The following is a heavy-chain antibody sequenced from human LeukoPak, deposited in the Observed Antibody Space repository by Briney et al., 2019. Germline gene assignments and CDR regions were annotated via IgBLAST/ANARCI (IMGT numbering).Heavy chain of an antibody. CDR2: IWYDGSNK. Sequence: GGSLRLSCAASRFTFSSYGIHWVRQAPGKGLEWVAVIWYDGSNKYYADSVKGRFTISRDNSKNTLYLQMNSLRAEDTAVYYCARETTVTTSLDYWGQGTLVTVSS. V-gene: IGHV3-33*01. CDR3: ARETTVTTSLDY. CDR1: RFTFSSYG. D-gene: IGHD4-17*01. J-gene: IGHJ4*02.